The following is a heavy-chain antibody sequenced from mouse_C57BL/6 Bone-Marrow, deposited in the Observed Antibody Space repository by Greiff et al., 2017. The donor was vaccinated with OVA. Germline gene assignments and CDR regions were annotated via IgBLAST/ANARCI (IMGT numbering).Heavy chain of an antibody. J-gene: IGHJ1*03. CDR2: IYPRSGNT. D-gene: IGHD1-1*01. CDR1: GYTFTSYG. CDR3: TFYYGSSPRYWYFDV. V-gene: IGHV1-81*01. Sequence: VQRVESGAELARPGASVKLSCKASGYTFTSYGISWVKQRTGQGLEWIGEIYPRSGNTYYNEKFKGKATLTADKSSSTAYMELRSLTSEDSAVYFCTFYYGSSPRYWYFDVWGTGTTVTVSS.